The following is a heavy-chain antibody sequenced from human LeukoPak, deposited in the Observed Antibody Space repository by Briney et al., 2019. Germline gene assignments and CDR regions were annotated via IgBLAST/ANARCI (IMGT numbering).Heavy chain of an antibody. CDR1: GYTFTSYY. D-gene: IGHD6-13*01. CDR2: INPSGGST. Sequence: GASVKVSCKASGYTFTSYYMHWVRQAPGQGLEWMGIINPSGGSTSYAQKFQGRVTMTRDMSTSTVYMELSSLRSEDTAVYYCASASAIVSSPGYRGQGTLVTVSS. CDR3: ASASAIVSSPGY. V-gene: IGHV1-46*01. J-gene: IGHJ4*02.